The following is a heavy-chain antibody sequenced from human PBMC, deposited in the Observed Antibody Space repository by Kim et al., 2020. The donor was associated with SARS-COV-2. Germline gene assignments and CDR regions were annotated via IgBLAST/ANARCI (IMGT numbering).Heavy chain of an antibody. V-gene: IGHV7-4-1*02. CDR1: GYTFTSYA. D-gene: IGHD3-3*01. CDR2: INTNTGNP. Sequence: ASVKVSCKASGYTFTSYAMNWVRQAPGQGLEWMGWINTNTGNPTYAQGFTGRFVFSLDTSVSTAYLQISSLKAEDTAVYYCARDLSRITIFGVVTPDAFDIWGQGTMVTVSS. J-gene: IGHJ3*02. CDR3: ARDLSRITIFGVVTPDAFDI.